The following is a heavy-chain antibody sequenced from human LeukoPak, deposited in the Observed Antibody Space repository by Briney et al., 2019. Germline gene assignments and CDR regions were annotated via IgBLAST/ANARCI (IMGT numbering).Heavy chain of an antibody. J-gene: IGHJ4*02. V-gene: IGHV4-34*01. D-gene: IGHD3-10*01. CDR1: GGSFSGYY. Sequence: SETLSLTCAVYGGSFSGYYWSWIRQPPGKGLEWIGEINHSGSTNYNPSPKSRVTISVDTSKNQFSLKLSSVTAADTAVYYCARGRRSAYYYGSGSYYRHYYFDYRGQGTLVTVSS. CDR2: INHSGST. CDR3: ARGRRSAYYYGSGSYYRHYYFDY.